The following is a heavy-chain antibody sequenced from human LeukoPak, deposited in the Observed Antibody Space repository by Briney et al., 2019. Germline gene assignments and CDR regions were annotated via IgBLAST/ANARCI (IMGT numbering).Heavy chain of an antibody. CDR1: GGSISSYY. D-gene: IGHD4-17*01. J-gene: IGHJ4*02. Sequence: SETLSLTCTVSGGSISSYYWSWIRQPPGKGLEWIGYIYYSGSTNYNPSLVSRVTISVDTSKNQFFLKLSSVTAADTAVYYCARDPTVTPFDYWGQGTLVTVSS. V-gene: IGHV4-59*01. CDR3: ARDPTVTPFDY. CDR2: IYYSGST.